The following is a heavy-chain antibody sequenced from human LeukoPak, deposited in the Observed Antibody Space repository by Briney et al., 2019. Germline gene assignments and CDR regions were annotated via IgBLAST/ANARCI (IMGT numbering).Heavy chain of an antibody. J-gene: IGHJ4*02. D-gene: IGHD1-14*01. V-gene: IGHV3-66*01. Sequence: GGSLRLSCAASGFIVSRKYMTWVRQAPGKGLEGVAVIYSDGTTNYADFVKGRFIMSRDNSKNTLYLEINSLRAEDTAVYYCARVTPPTDWGQGTLVTVSS. CDR2: IYSDGTT. CDR3: ARVTPPTD. CDR1: GFIVSRKY.